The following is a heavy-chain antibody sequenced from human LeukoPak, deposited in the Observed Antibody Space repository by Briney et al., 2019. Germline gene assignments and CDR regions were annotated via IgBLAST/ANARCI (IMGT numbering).Heavy chain of an antibody. V-gene: IGHV4-4*07. Sequence: PSETLSLTCTVSVGSISSYYWSWIRQPAGKGLEWIGRIYTSGSTNYNPSLKSRVTMSVDTSQNQFSLKLSPLTAAVPAVYYCARVMRYYDILTGYENYYFDYWGQGTLVTVSS. CDR3: ARVMRYYDILTGYENYYFDY. J-gene: IGHJ4*02. CDR2: IYTSGST. D-gene: IGHD3-9*01. CDR1: VGSISSYY.